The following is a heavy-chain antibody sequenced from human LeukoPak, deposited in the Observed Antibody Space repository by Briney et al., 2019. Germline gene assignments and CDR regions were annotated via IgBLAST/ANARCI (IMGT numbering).Heavy chain of an antibody. CDR2: ISSNGGST. CDR1: GFTFSSYA. V-gene: IGHV3-64D*06. CDR3: VKALSPVGMDV. J-gene: IGHJ6*04. Sequence: GGSLRLSCSASGFTFSSYAMHWVRQAPGKGLEYVTAISSNGGSTYYADSVKGRFTISRDNSKNTLYLQMSSLRAEDTAVYYCVKALSPVGMDVWGKGTTVTVSS.